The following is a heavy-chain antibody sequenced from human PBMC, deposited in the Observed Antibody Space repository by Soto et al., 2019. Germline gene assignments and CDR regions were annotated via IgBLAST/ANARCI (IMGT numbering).Heavy chain of an antibody. CDR2: IWSDGNNR. Sequence: QVQLVESEGGVVQPGRSLRLSCAASGLMFSNHGMHWVRQAPGKGLEWVAVIWSDGNNRYYADSVKGRFTISRDNSKNTVYLQMNSLRAEDTAVYYCVRGDNWNDEASDYWGQGTLVTVSS. D-gene: IGHD1-1*01. V-gene: IGHV3-33*01. CDR3: VRGDNWNDEASDY. CDR1: GLMFSNHG. J-gene: IGHJ4*02.